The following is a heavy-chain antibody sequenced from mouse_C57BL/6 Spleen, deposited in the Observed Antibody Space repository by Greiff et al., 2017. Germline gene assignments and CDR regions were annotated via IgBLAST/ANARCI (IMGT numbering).Heavy chain of an antibody. D-gene: IGHD4-1*01. CDR2: IYPSDSET. Sequence: QVQLQQPGAELVKPGASVKLSCKASGYTFTSYWMDWVKQRPGQGLEWIGNIYPSDSETHYNQKFKDKATLTVDKSSSTAYMQLSSLTSEDSAVYYCARDWDGFAYWGQGTLVTVSA. J-gene: IGHJ3*01. V-gene: IGHV1-61*01. CDR3: ARDWDGFAY. CDR1: GYTFTSYW.